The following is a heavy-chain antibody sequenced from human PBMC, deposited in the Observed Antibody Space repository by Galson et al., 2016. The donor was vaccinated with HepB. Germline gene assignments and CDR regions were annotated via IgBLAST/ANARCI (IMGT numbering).Heavy chain of an antibody. D-gene: IGHD6-19*01. CDR1: GDSVSSNSAV. V-gene: IGHV6-1*01. CDR2: TFYKSKWYN. CDR3: TRGFEYRSGWYYFDH. Sequence: CAISGDSVSSNSAVWNWIRQSPSRGLEWLGRTFYKSKWYNDYAVSVKSRITVNADTSKNQFSLHLNSVTPDDTAVYYWTRGFEYRSGWYYFDHWGQGTLVTVSS. J-gene: IGHJ4*02.